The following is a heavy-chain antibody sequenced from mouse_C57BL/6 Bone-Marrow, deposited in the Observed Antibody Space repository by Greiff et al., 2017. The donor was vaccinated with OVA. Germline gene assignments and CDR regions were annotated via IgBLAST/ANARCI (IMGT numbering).Heavy chain of an antibody. CDR2: ISNLAYSI. CDR1: GFTFSDYG. J-gene: IGHJ4*01. Sequence: EVKVVESGGGLVQPGGSLKLSCAASGFTFSDYGMAWVRQAPRKGPEWVAFISNLAYSIYYADTVTGRFTISRENAKNTLYLEMSSLRSEDTAMYYCARDSSYNYAMDYWGQGTSVTVSS. D-gene: IGHD1-1*01. V-gene: IGHV5-15*01. CDR3: ARDSSYNYAMDY.